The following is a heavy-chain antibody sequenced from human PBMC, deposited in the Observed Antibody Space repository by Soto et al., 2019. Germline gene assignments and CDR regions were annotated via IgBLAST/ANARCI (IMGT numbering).Heavy chain of an antibody. D-gene: IGHD4-17*01. CDR1: GFTFSSVR. V-gene: IGHV3-15*01. Sequence: GGSLRLSCAASGFTFSSVRMTWVRQAPGKGLEWVGRIKSKTDGGASDYAAPVKGRFTISRDDSKNTLFLQMNSLKIKDTAMYYCATDYAPAQYYFDYWGQGALVTVSS. J-gene: IGHJ4*02. CDR3: ATDYAPAQYYFDY. CDR2: IKSKTDGGAS.